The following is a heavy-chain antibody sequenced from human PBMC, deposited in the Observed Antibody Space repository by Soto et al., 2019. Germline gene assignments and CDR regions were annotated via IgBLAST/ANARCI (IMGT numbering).Heavy chain of an antibody. V-gene: IGHV1-2*02. CDR2: INPDSGST. D-gene: IGHD3-9*01. CDR1: GYSFPSYY. CDR3: ARPYYEILTGYSNYFDP. J-gene: IGHJ5*02. Sequence: QVQLVQSGAEVKKPGASVKVSCKASGYSFPSYYLHWVRQAPGQGLEWMGWINPDSGSTHYAKKFEGRVSLTRDTSTTTAYMELTRLTSDDTAMYYCARPYYEILTGYSNYFDPWGQGTLVTVSS.